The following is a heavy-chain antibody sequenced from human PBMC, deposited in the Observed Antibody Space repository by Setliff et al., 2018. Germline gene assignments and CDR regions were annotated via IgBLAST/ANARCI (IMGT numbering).Heavy chain of an antibody. J-gene: IGHJ4*02. V-gene: IGHV4-39*01. CDR2: IYYTGTA. CDR1: GDSISSTSYQ. CDR3: XXXXFVGGYYGSVTYRHFDY. Sequence: SETLSLTCTVSGDSISSTSYQWGWVRQPPGKGLEWIGSIYYTGTAYYNPSLKSRVNIXXXTSXXXXXXXXXXXXXXXXXXXXXXXXXFVGGYYGSVTYRHFDYWGQGILVTVSS. D-gene: IGHD3-10*01.